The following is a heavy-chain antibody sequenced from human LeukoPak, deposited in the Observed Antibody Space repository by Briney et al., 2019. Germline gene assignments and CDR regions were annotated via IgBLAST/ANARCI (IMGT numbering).Heavy chain of an antibody. D-gene: IGHD5-24*01. Sequence: PGGSLRLSCAASGFTFSSYTMSWVRQAPGKGLEWVSGISGSGGRTHYADSVKGRFTISRDNSKNTLYLQMNSLRAEDTAVYYCAKRDGHWDFDYWGQGTLVTVSS. V-gene: IGHV3-23*01. CDR2: ISGSGGRT. CDR1: GFTFSSYT. J-gene: IGHJ4*02. CDR3: AKRDGHWDFDY.